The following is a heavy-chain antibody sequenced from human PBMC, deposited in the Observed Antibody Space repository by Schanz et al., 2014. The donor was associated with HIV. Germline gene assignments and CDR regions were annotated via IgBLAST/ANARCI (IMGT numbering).Heavy chain of an antibody. CDR2: ISFDGNNK. CDR1: GGTFSAHA. J-gene: IGHJ4*02. Sequence: QVQLVESGGGMVLPGTSLRLSCAASGGTFSAHAFHWVRQAPGRGLEWVAVISFDGNNKYYADSVKGRFTFSRDNSKNTLYLQMNSLRPEDTAVYYCVRGAIWEWDQPDFDSWGQGTLVSVSS. D-gene: IGHD2-15*01. V-gene: IGHV3-30-3*01. CDR3: VRGAIWEWDQPDFDS.